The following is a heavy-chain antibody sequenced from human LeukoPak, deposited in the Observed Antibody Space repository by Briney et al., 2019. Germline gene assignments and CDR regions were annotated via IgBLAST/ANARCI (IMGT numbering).Heavy chain of an antibody. D-gene: IGHD3-22*01. V-gene: IGHV1-18*01. Sequence: ASVKVSCRASGYTFTNYGVSWVRQAPGQGLEWMGWISGYNGNTDYAQKLQGRVTMTTDTSTSTAYMEPRSLRSDDTAVYYCARGGQWLYSDYWGQGTLVTVSS. CDR3: ARGGQWLYSDY. CDR2: ISGYNGNT. J-gene: IGHJ4*02. CDR1: GYTFTNYG.